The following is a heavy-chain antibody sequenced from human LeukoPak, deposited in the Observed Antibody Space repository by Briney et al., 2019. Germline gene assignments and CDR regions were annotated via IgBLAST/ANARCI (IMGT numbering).Heavy chain of an antibody. CDR3: AKGQRTVLLWVGELFIDY. V-gene: IGHV3-23*01. D-gene: IGHD3-10*01. CDR2: ISGSGGST. CDR1: GFTFSSYA. J-gene: IGHJ4*02. Sequence: GGSLRLSCAASGFTFSSYAMSWVRQAPGKGLEWVSAISGSGGSTYYADSVKGRFIISRDNSKNTLYLQMNSLRAEDTAVYYCAKGQRTVLLWVGELFIDYWGQGTLVTVSS.